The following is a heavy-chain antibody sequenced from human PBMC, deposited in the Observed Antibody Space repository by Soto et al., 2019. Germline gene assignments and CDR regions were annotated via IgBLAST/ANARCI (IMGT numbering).Heavy chain of an antibody. D-gene: IGHD6-13*01. CDR2: ISAYNGNT. CDR3: ARSIAAAVDLDY. Sequence: ASVKVSCKASGYTFSGYGISWVRQAPGQGLEWMGWISAYNGNTNYAQKLQGRVTMTTDTSTSTAYMEVRSLRSDDTAVYYCARSIAAAVDLDYWGQGTLVTVSS. CDR1: GYTFSGYG. J-gene: IGHJ4*02. V-gene: IGHV1-18*01.